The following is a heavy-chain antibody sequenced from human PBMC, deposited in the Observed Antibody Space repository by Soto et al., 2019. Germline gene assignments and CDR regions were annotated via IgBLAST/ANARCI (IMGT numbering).Heavy chain of an antibody. J-gene: IGHJ5*02. D-gene: IGHD3-3*01. Sequence: SVKVSCKASGGTFSSYAISWVRQAPGQGLEWMGGIIPIFGTANYAQKFQGRVTITADESTSTAYMELSSLRSEDTAVYYCARGPGLRFLRVVVATGWFDPWGQGTLVTVSS. CDR1: GGTFSSYA. CDR2: IIPIFGTA. CDR3: ARGPGLRFLRVVVATGWFDP. V-gene: IGHV1-69*13.